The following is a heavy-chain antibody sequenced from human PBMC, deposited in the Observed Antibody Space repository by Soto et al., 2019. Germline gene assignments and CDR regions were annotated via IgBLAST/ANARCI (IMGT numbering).Heavy chain of an antibody. CDR3: ARDDLVEMATIPYPGPYYYYYGMDV. V-gene: IGHV3-33*01. CDR2: IWYDGSNK. CDR1: GFTFSSYG. D-gene: IGHD5-12*01. J-gene: IGHJ6*02. Sequence: PGGSLRLSCAASGFTFSSYGMHWVRQAPGKGLEWVAVIWYDGSNKYYADSVKGRFTISRDNSKNTLYLQMNSLRAEDTAVYYCARDDLVEMATIPYPGPYYYYYGMDVWGQGTTVTVSS.